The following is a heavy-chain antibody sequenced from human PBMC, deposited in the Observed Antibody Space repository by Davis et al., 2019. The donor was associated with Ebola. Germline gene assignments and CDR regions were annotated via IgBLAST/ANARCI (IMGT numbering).Heavy chain of an antibody. CDR2: IWFDGSNK. CDR1: GFTFSGHG. Sequence: PGGSLRLSCAASGFTFSGHGMHWVRQAPGKGLEWVAVIWFDGSNKYYVDSVKGRFTVSRDNSKNTLYLQMNSLRTEDTAVYYCARDTWVDVYESHFDYWSQGTLVTVSS. V-gene: IGHV3-33*01. J-gene: IGHJ4*02. D-gene: IGHD5/OR15-5a*01. CDR3: ARDTWVDVYESHFDY.